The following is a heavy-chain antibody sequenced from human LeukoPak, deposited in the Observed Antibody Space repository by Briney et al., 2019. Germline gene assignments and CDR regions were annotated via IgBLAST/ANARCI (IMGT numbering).Heavy chain of an antibody. CDR2: IIPIFGTA. V-gene: IGHV1-69*05. CDR1: VGTFISYA. J-gene: IGHJ4*02. D-gene: IGHD2-15*01. CDR3: AGSGDYFDY. Sequence: GASVKVSCKASVGTFISYAISWVRQAPGQGLEWMGRIIPIFGTANYAQKFQGRVTITTDESTSTAYMELSSLRSEDTAVYYCAGSGDYFDYWGQGTLVTVSS.